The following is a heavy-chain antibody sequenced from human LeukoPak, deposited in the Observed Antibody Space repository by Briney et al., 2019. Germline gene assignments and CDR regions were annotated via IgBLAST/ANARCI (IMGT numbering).Heavy chain of an antibody. CDR3: ARDSPYSSSWYTPPGMDV. V-gene: IGHV1-2*02. D-gene: IGHD6-13*01. CDR2: INPNSGGT. J-gene: IGHJ6*02. CDR1: GYTFTGYY. Sequence: ASVKVSCKASGYTFTGYYMHWVRQAPGRGLEWMGWINPNSGGTNYAQKFQGRVTMTRDTSISTAYMELSRLRSDDTAVYYCARDSPYSSSWYTPPGMDVWGQGTTVTVSS.